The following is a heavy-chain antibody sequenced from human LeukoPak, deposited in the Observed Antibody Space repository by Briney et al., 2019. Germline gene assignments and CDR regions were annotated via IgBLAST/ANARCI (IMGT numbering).Heavy chain of an antibody. D-gene: IGHD6-25*01. CDR2: ISVSGGST. J-gene: IGHJ4*02. CDR1: GFTFSSYA. Sequence: GGSLRLSCAASGFTFSSYAMSWGRQAPGKGLEWVSGISVSGGSTYYADSVKGRFPISRNSSKNTLYLQMNRLRAGATPVYYCAKDLSGASRRPLFDYWGQGTLVTVSS. V-gene: IGHV3-23*01. CDR3: AKDLSGASRRPLFDY.